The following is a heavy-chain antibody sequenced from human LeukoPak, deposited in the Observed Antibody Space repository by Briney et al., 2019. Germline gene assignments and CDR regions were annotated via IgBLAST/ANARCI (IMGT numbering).Heavy chain of an antibody. Sequence: GRSLRLSCAASGFTFSSYGMYWVRQAPGKGLEWVAVIWYDGSNKYYADSVKGRFTISRDNSKNTLYLQMNSLRAEDTAVYYCARDFYEQWLVRYYFDYWGQGTLVTVSS. V-gene: IGHV3-33*01. CDR3: ARDFYEQWLVRYYFDY. D-gene: IGHD6-19*01. CDR2: IWYDGSNK. CDR1: GFTFSSYG. J-gene: IGHJ4*02.